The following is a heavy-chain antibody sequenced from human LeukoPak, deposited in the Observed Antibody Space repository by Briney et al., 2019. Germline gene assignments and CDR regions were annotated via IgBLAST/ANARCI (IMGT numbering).Heavy chain of an antibody. CDR3: ARLVLSRTWFDDF. CDR1: GFTFSSYW. V-gene: IGHV3-7*01. J-gene: IGHJ4*02. D-gene: IGHD6-13*01. CDR2: IKGDGSAK. Sequence: GGPLRLPCAASGFTFSSYWMSWVRQAPGKGLEWVANIKGDGSAKYYVDSVKGRFTITRDNAKSSLFLQMNSLRAEDTAVYYCARLVLSRTWFDDFWGQGTLVTVSS.